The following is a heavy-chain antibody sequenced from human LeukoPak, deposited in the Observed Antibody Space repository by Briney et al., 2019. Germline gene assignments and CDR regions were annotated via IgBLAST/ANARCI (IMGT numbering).Heavy chain of an antibody. CDR2: ISYDGRSK. CDR1: GFTFSSYG. V-gene: IGHV3-30*18. D-gene: IGHD5-18*01. Sequence: GRSLRLSCAASGFTFSSYGMHWVRQAPGKGLEWVAGISYDGRSKEYVDSVKGRFTISRDNSKNTLYLQMNSLKAEDTAVYYCAKDRGYSHGFDYWGQGTLVTVSS. CDR3: AKDRGYSHGFDY. J-gene: IGHJ4*02.